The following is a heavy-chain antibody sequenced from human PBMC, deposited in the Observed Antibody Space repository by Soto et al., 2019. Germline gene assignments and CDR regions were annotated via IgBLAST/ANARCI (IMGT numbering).Heavy chain of an antibody. D-gene: IGHD3-10*01. CDR3: ARLLRAISRSWFGDYQWFDP. Sequence: TSETLSLTCAVYGGSFSGYYWSWIRQPPGKGLEWIGEINHSGSTNYNPSLKSRVTISVDTSKNQFSLKLSSVTAADTAVYYCARLLRAISRSWFGDYQWFDPWGQGTLVTVSS. CDR1: GGSFSGYY. V-gene: IGHV4-34*01. CDR2: INHSGST. J-gene: IGHJ5*02.